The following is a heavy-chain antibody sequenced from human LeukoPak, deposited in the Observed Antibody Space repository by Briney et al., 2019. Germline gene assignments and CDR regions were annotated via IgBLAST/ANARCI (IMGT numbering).Heavy chain of an antibody. Sequence: ASVKVSCKASGYTFTSYDINWVRQATGQGLEWMGWMNPNSGNTGYAQKFQGRVTMTRNTTISTAYMELSSLRSEDTAVYYCARGGSVVIAYYYYGMDVWGQGTTVTVSS. V-gene: IGHV1-8*01. D-gene: IGHD2-15*01. CDR1: GYTFTSYD. CDR2: MNPNSGNT. CDR3: ARGGSVVIAYYYYGMDV. J-gene: IGHJ6*02.